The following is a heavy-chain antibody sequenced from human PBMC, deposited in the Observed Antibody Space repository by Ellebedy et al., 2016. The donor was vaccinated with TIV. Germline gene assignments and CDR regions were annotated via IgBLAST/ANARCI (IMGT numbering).Heavy chain of an antibody. CDR2: IYYTGTT. D-gene: IGHD3-10*02. Sequence: MPSETLSLTCTVSGGSISSSSYYWGWIRQPPGKGLEWVASIYYTGTTYYNPSLKSRVPISLDTSKNQVSMKLTSVTAADTAVYYCASTLTITIFLYWGPGTPVTVSS. CDR1: GGSISSSSYY. CDR3: ASTLTITIFLY. J-gene: IGHJ4*02. V-gene: IGHV4-39*07.